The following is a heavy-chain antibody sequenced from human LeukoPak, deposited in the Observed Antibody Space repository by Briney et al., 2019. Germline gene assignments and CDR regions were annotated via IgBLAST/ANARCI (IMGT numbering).Heavy chain of an antibody. CDR2: IKQDGSEK. CDR3: ARDKNYYDSRALDY. CDR1: GFTFSSYW. Sequence: PGGSLRLSCAASGFTFSSYWMSWVRQAPGKGLEWVANIKQDGSEKYYVDSVKGRFTISRDNAKNSLYLQMNSLRAEDTAVYYCARDKNYYDSRALDYWGQGTLVTVTS. V-gene: IGHV3-7*01. J-gene: IGHJ4*02. D-gene: IGHD3-22*01.